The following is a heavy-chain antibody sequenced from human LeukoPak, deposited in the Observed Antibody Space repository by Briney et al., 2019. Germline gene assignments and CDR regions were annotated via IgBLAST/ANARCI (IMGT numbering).Heavy chain of an antibody. CDR2: ISGSGGST. Sequence: GGSLRLSCAASGFTFSSYAMSWVRQAPGKGLEWVSAISGSGGSTYYADSVKGRFTISRDNSKNTLYLQMNSLRAEDTAVYYCAKGGAVVVAATPYYCMDVWGKGTTVTVSS. CDR1: GFTFSSYA. V-gene: IGHV3-23*01. CDR3: AKGGAVVVAATPYYCMDV. D-gene: IGHD2-15*01. J-gene: IGHJ6*03.